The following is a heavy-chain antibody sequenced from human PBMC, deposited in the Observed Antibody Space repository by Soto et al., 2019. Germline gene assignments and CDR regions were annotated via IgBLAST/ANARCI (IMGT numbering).Heavy chain of an antibody. CDR1: GGTFSSYA. Sequence: QVQLVQSGAEVKKPGSSVKVSCKASGGTFSSYALTWARQAPGQGLEWMGGIIPICGTANSAQKFQGRVTSTADESTGTADMELSSLRAEDTAVYYCARHWDCSSTSCPPACWGQGTLVTVSS. D-gene: IGHD2-2*01. CDR2: IIPICGTA. V-gene: IGHV1-69*01. CDR3: ARHWDCSSTSCPPAC. J-gene: IGHJ4*02.